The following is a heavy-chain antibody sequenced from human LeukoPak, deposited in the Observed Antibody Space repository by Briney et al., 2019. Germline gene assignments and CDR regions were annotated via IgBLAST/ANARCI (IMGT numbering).Heavy chain of an antibody. V-gene: IGHV4-59*11. D-gene: IGHD5-18*01. CDR1: GVSISSHY. CDR3: ATIKRGSIYGYFDF. Sequence: SETLSLTCTVSGVSISSHYWSWIRQPPGKGLEWIGYMFDSESTKDNPSLKSRITLSSDTSKNKFSLRLSSMPAADTAVYYCATIKRGSIYGYFDFWGQGILVTVSS. CDR2: MFDSEST. J-gene: IGHJ4*02.